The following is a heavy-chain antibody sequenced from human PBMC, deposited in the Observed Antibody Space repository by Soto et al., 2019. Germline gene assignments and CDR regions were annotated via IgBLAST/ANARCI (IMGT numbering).Heavy chain of an antibody. Sequence: ASVKVSCKASGGTFSSYTISWVRQAPGQGLEWMGRIIPILGIANYAQKFQGRVTITADKSTSTAYMELSSLRSEDTAVYYCARICSGGSCYSVRAFDIWGQGTMVTVS. D-gene: IGHD2-15*01. CDR1: GGTFSSYT. J-gene: IGHJ3*02. CDR2: IIPILGIA. CDR3: ARICSGGSCYSVRAFDI. V-gene: IGHV1-69*02.